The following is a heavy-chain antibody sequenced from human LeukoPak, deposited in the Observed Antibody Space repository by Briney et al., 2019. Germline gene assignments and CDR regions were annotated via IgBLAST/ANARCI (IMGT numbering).Heavy chain of an antibody. CDR3: AGGRSSTSRDYYYYYMDV. CDR1: GYTFTTYD. V-gene: IGHV1-8*03. CDR2: MNPNSGHT. Sequence: GASVKVSCKASGYTFTTYDINWVRQATGQGLEWMGWMNPNSGHTGYAQKFQGRVTITRDTSISTAYMELSSLRSEDTAIYYCAGGRSSTSRDYYYYYMDVWGKGTTVTVSS. D-gene: IGHD2-2*01. J-gene: IGHJ6*03.